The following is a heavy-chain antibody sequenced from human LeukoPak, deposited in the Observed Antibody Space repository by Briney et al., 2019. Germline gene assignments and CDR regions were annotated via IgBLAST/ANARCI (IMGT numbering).Heavy chain of an antibody. CDR3: ARRSAAKDAFDI. J-gene: IGHJ3*02. Sequence: GGSPRLSCAASGFTFSSYSMNWVRQAPGKGLEWVSSISSSSYIYYADSVKGRFTISRDNAKNTLYLQMNSLRAEDTAVYYCARRSAAKDAFDIWGQGTMVTVSS. V-gene: IGHV3-21*01. CDR2: ISSSSYI. CDR1: GFTFSSYS. D-gene: IGHD6-25*01.